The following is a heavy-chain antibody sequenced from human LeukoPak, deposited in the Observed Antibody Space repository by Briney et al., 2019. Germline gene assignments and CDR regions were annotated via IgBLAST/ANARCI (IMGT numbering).Heavy chain of an antibody. D-gene: IGHD3-10*02. CDR2: ISGSGGST. CDR1: GFTFSSYA. Sequence: GRSLRLSCAASGFTFSSYAMSWVRQAPGKGLEWVSAISGSGGSTYYADSVKGRFTISRDSAKNSVYLQMNSLRAEDTAVYYCAELGITMIGGVWGKGTTVTISS. CDR3: AELGITMIGGV. V-gene: IGHV3-23*01. J-gene: IGHJ6*04.